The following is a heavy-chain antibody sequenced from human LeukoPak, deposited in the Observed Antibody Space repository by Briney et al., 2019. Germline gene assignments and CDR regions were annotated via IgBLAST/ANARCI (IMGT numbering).Heavy chain of an antibody. CDR2: ISGSSSII. CDR3: ARDGSGSSNPYYYYYYYMDV. D-gene: IGHD6-19*01. Sequence: GGSLRLSCATSGFTFSTYTMNRVRQAPGKGLEWVSYISGSSSIIYYADSVKGRVTISRDNAKNSLYLQMSSLRAEDTAVYSCARDGSGSSNPYYYYYYYMDVWGKGTTVTVSS. V-gene: IGHV3-48*04. CDR1: GFTFSTYT. J-gene: IGHJ6*03.